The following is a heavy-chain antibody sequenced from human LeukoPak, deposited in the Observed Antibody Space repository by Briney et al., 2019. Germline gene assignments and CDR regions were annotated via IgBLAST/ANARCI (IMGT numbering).Heavy chain of an antibody. CDR3: ARGRPHGNDY. Sequence: QPGGSLRLSCAASGFIFSNYGMHWVRQAPGKGPEWVAVISFDGSNKYYVDSVKGRFTISRDNSKDTLYLQMDSLRAEDTAVYYCARGRPHGNDYWGQGTLVTVSS. CDR1: GFIFSNYG. D-gene: IGHD4-23*01. CDR2: ISFDGSNK. J-gene: IGHJ4*02. V-gene: IGHV3-30*03.